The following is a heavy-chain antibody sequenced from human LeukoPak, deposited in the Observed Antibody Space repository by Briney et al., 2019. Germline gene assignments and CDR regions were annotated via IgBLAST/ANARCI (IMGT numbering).Heavy chain of an antibody. V-gene: IGHV3-21*01. CDR2: ISSSTSYI. Sequence: GGSLRLSCAASGFTFSSYSMNWIRQAPGKGLEWVSSISSSTSYIYYADSVKGRFTISKDNAKNSLYLQMNSLRAEDTAVYYCARAGGSTVSHGDYWGQGTLVTVSS. J-gene: IGHJ4*02. CDR3: ARAGGSTVSHGDY. D-gene: IGHD4-17*01. CDR1: GFTFSSYS.